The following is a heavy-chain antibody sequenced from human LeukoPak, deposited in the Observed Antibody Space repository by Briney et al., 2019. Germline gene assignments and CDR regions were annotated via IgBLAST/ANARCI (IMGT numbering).Heavy chain of an antibody. CDR3: ARGLNRRRPRITIFGVVTIFDY. J-gene: IGHJ4*02. CDR2: INHSGST. V-gene: IGHV4-34*01. D-gene: IGHD3-3*01. CDR1: GGSFSGYY. Sequence: SETLSLTCAVYGGSFSGYYWSWIRQPPGKGLEWIGEINHSGSTNYNPSLKSRVTISVDTSKNQFSLKLSSVTAADTAVYYCARGLNRRRPRITIFGVVTIFDYWGQGTLVTVSS.